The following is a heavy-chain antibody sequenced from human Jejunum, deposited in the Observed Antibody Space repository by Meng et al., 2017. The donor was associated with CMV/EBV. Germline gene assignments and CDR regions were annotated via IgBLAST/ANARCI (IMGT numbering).Heavy chain of an antibody. D-gene: IGHD3-3*01. CDR1: FAFSNDW. V-gene: IGHV3-7*01. Sequence: FAFSNDWMSWVRQAPGKGLEWVANIKQDGSEIYYVDSVKGRFTISRDNAKYSVYLQMNGLSAEDTAVYYCARVLYDFWTGYYFDYWGQGTLVTVSS. CDR3: ARVLYDFWTGYYFDY. J-gene: IGHJ4*02. CDR2: IKQDGSEI.